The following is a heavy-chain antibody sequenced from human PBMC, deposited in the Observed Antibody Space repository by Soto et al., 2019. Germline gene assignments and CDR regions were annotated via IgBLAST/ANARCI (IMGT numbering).Heavy chain of an antibody. D-gene: IGHD3-10*01. CDR1: GGSFSGYY. J-gene: IGHJ6*02. CDR3: ASPPITMVRGVTRLYGMDV. Sequence: SETLSLTCAVYGGSFSGYYLSWIRQPPGKGLEWIGEINHSGSTNYNPSLKSRVTISVDTSKNQFSLKLSSVTAADTAVYYCASPPITMVRGVTRLYGMDVWGQGTTVTVYS. V-gene: IGHV4-34*01. CDR2: INHSGST.